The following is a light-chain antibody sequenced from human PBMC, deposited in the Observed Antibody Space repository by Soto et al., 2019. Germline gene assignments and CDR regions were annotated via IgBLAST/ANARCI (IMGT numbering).Light chain of an antibody. CDR3: QQRSDWPWT. J-gene: IGKJ1*01. V-gene: IGKV3-11*01. CDR1: QSVTDY. Sequence: EIVLTQSPGTLSLSPAETANLRCSASQSVTDYLAWYQQKPGQAPRLLVYDVSNRAAGIPTRFRDGGSGTDFTLTISNVEPEDFAVYYCQQRSDWPWTFGQGTKVDIK. CDR2: DVS.